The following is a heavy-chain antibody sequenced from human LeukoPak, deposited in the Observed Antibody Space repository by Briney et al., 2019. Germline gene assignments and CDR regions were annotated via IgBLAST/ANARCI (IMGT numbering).Heavy chain of an antibody. CDR1: GGSISSGSYY. D-gene: IGHD3-10*01. V-gene: IGHV4-39*01. CDR3: ARHLRGGSIRFDY. Sequence: PSETLSLTCTVSGGSISSGSYYWGWVRQPPGKGLEWIGSISYSGTTYYNLSLKSRVTLSVDTFKNQFSLKLSPVTAADTALYYCARHLRGGSIRFDYWGQGTLVTVSS. J-gene: IGHJ4*02. CDR2: ISYSGTT.